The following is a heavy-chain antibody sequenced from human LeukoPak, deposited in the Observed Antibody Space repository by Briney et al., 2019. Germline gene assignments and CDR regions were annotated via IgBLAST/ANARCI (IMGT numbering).Heavy chain of an antibody. CDR2: IIPIFGTA. CDR3: AREFAYYYDSSGYLGLDP. Sequence: GASVKVSCKASGGTFSSYAISWVRQAPGQGLEWMGGIIPIFGTANYAQKFQGRVTITADESTSTAYMELSSLRSEDTAVYYCAREFAYYYDSSGYLGLDPWGQGTLVTVSS. J-gene: IGHJ5*02. CDR1: GGTFSSYA. D-gene: IGHD3-22*01. V-gene: IGHV1-69*01.